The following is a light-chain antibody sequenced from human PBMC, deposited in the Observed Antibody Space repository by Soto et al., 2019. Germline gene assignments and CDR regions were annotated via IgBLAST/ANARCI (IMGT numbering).Light chain of an antibody. Sequence: QSVLTQPPSASATPGQRVTISCFTSSSNIGSNTMNWYQQLPGKAPKLLIYSTNRRPPGVPDRISGSKSGTSASLAISGLQSEDEADYYCATWDDSLNAWEFGGGTKLTVL. V-gene: IGLV1-44*01. CDR2: STN. J-gene: IGLJ3*02. CDR3: ATWDDSLNAWE. CDR1: SSNIGSNT.